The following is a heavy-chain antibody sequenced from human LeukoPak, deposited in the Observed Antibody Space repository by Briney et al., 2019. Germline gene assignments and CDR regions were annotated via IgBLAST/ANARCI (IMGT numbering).Heavy chain of an antibody. CDR2: IIPIFGTA. CDR1: GGTFSSYA. V-gene: IGHV1-69*13. D-gene: IGHD2-2*01. CDR3: ARGSRVRRGYCSSTSCYNWFDP. Sequence: GASVKVSCKASGGTFSSYAISWVRQAPGQGLEWMGGIIPIFGTANYAQKFQGRVTITADESTSTAYMELSSLRSEDTAVYYCARGSRVRRGYCSSTSCYNWFDPWGQGTLVTVSS. J-gene: IGHJ5*02.